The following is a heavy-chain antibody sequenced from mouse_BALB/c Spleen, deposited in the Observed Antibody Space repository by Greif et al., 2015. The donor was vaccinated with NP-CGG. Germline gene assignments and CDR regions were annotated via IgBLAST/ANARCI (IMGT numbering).Heavy chain of an antibody. CDR1: GYTFTSYW. Sequence: VQLQESGAELAKPGASVKMSCKASGYTFTSYWMHWVKQRPGQGLEWIGYINPSTGYTEYNQKFKDKATLTADKSSSTAYMQLSSLTSEDSAVYYRASYYYGSSYAMDYWGQGTSVTVSS. CDR3: ASYYYGSSYAMDY. D-gene: IGHD1-1*01. V-gene: IGHV1-7*01. J-gene: IGHJ4*01. CDR2: INPSTGYT.